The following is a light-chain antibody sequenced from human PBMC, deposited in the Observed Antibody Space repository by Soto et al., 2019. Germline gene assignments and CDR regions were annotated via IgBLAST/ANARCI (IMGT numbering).Light chain of an antibody. CDR1: QSVSSS. CDR2: AAS. V-gene: IGKV3-11*01. Sequence: EIVLTQSPATLSLSPGERATLSCRASQSVSSSLMWYQQKPGQAPRLLIYAASNRATGIPARFSGSGSGTDFTLTISSLEPEDFAVYYCQQRSNWPSVTFGGGTKVEIK. J-gene: IGKJ4*01. CDR3: QQRSNWPSVT.